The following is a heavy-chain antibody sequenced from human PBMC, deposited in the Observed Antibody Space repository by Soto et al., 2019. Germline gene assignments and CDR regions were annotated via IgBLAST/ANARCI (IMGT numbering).Heavy chain of an antibody. J-gene: IGHJ4*02. CDR2: ISYDGSNK. CDR3: AKEGRMIVVVTFLDY. Sequence: QVQLVESGGGVVQPGRSLRLSCAASGFTFSSYGMHWVRQAPGKGLEWVAVISYDGSNKYYADSVKGRFTISRDNSKNTLYLQMNSLGAEDTAVYYCAKEGRMIVVVTFLDYWGQGTLVTVSS. D-gene: IGHD3-22*01. CDR1: GFTFSSYG. V-gene: IGHV3-30*18.